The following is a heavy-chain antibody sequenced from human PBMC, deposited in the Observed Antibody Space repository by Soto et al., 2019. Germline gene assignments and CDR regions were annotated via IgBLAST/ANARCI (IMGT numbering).Heavy chain of an antibody. V-gene: IGHV1-18*01. J-gene: IGHJ4*02. CDR2: ISGYNGNT. Sequence: QVQLVQSGAEVKKPGASVKVSCKASGYTFSSYGISWVRQAPGQGLEWMGWISGYNGNTDYAQSLQGRVTMTTDTFKNTAYMELRSLRSDDTAVYYCARARGQWLVTTEYDCWDQGTLVTVSS. D-gene: IGHD6-19*01. CDR1: GYTFSSYG. CDR3: ARARGQWLVTTEYDC.